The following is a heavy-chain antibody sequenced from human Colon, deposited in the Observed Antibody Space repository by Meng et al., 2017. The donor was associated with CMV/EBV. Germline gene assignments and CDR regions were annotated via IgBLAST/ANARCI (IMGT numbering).Heavy chain of an antibody. J-gene: IGHJ4*02. D-gene: IGHD1-26*01. CDR3: ARVGSGVTTGIDY. CDR1: GGSVNSGRYY. Sequence: AESLCLTCNVSGGSVNSGRYYWTWIRQRPGKGLEWIGYISYSGNTNYNPSLKSRLTIEVDTSKNQFSLKLSSVTAADTAVYYCARVGSGVTTGIDYWGQGTLVTVSS. V-gene: IGHV4-61*01. CDR2: ISYSGNT.